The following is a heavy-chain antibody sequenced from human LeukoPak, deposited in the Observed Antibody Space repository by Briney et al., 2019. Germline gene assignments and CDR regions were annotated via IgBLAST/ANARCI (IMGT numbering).Heavy chain of an antibody. J-gene: IGHJ6*03. D-gene: IGHD3-3*01. V-gene: IGHV3-7*03. CDR2: IKKDGSEK. Sequence: GSXRLSCAASGFTFSSYWMSWVRQAPGKGLEGVANIKKDGSEKYYVDSVKGRFTISSDNANNSLYLQMNSLGAEDTAVYYCAKHTSYYYYYLDVWAKGPPSPSP. CDR1: GFTFSSYW. CDR3: AKHTSYYYYYLDV.